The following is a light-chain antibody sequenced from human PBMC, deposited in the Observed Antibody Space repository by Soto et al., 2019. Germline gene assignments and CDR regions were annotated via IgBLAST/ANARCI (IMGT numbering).Light chain of an antibody. Sequence: DIQMTPWPSARAVSGLDRLTIAFQASQGISNYLAWYQQKPGKVPKLLIYAASTLPSGVPSRFSGSGSGTDFTLTISSLQPEDVATYYCQKYNSAPLTFGGGTKVDIK. CDR3: QKYNSAPLT. J-gene: IGKJ4*01. CDR2: AAS. V-gene: IGKV1-27*01. CDR1: QGISNY.